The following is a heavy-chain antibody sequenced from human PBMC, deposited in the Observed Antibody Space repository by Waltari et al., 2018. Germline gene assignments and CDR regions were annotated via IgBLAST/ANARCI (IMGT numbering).Heavy chain of an antibody. CDR3: AVTYYDFWSGTKHYYGMDV. D-gene: IGHD3-3*01. CDR1: GGSISSYY. J-gene: IGHJ6*02. Sequence: QVQLQESGPGLVKPSETLSLTCTVSGGSISSYYWSWIRQPPGKGLEWIGYIYYSGGTNYNPSLKSRVTISVDTSKNQFSLKLSSVTAADTAVYYCAVTYYDFWSGTKHYYGMDVWGQGTTVTVSS. CDR2: IYYSGGT. V-gene: IGHV4-59*01.